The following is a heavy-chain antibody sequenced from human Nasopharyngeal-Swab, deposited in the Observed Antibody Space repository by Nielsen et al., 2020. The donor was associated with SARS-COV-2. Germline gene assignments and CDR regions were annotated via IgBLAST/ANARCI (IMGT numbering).Heavy chain of an antibody. CDR2: IYYSGST. D-gene: IGHD7-27*01. V-gene: IGHV4-30-4*07. Sequence: SQTLSLTCAVSGGSISSGGYSWSWIRQPPGKGLEWIGYIYYSGSTYYNPSLKSRVTISVDTSKNQFSLKLSSVTAADTAVYYCARGGIPGERGQGTLVTVSS. CDR1: GGSISSGGYS. CDR3: ARGGIPGE. J-gene: IGHJ4*02.